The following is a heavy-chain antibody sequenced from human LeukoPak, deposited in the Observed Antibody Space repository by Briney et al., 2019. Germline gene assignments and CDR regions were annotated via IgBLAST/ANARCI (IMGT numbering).Heavy chain of an antibody. J-gene: IGHJ4*02. D-gene: IGHD3-10*01. CDR3: ARGGSYYAN. CDR1: GFRFSTYW. Sequence: GGSLRLSCAASGFRFSTYWMSWVRQAPGKGLEWVANIKEDGSEKYYVDSVKGRFTISRDNAKNSLYLQMNSLRVDDTAVYYCARGGSYYANWGQGTLVTVSS. CDR2: IKEDGSEK. V-gene: IGHV3-7*04.